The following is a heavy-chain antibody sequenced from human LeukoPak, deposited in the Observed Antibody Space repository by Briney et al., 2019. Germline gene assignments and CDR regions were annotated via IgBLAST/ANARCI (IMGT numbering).Heavy chain of an antibody. Sequence: GGSLRLSCAASGFTFSSYSMNWVRQAPGKGLEWVSSISSSSSYIYYADSVKGRFTISRDNAKNSLYLQMNSLRAEDTAVYYCARYYDFWSGYRPLFDYWGQGTLVTVSS. V-gene: IGHV3-21*01. CDR1: GFTFSSYS. D-gene: IGHD3-3*01. CDR2: ISSSSSYI. CDR3: ARYYDFWSGYRPLFDY. J-gene: IGHJ4*02.